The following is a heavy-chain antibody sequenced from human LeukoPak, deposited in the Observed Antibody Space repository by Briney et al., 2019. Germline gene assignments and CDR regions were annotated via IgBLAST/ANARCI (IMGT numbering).Heavy chain of an antibody. CDR3: ARGFVDIEATTEHGNWFDP. CDR2: ISYDGSNK. V-gene: IGHV3-30-3*01. D-gene: IGHD5-12*01. CDR1: GFTFSSYA. J-gene: IGHJ5*02. Sequence: GGSLRLSCAASGFTFSSYAMHWVRQAPGKGLEWVAVISYDGSNKYYADSVKGRFTISRDNSKNTLYLQMNSLRAEDTAVYYCARGFVDIEATTEHGNWFDPWGQGTLVTVSS.